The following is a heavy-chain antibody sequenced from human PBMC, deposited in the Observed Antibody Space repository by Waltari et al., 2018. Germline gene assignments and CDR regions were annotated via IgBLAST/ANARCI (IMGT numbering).Heavy chain of an antibody. CDR2: NSGRGTP. V-gene: IGHV4-39*01. D-gene: IGHD2-2*01. CDR1: GGSVSGGNQF. J-gene: IGHJ5*01. CDR3: ARHADREPAICGFDS. Sequence: QLQLQESGPGLVKPSETLSLTCTFSGGSVSGGNQFWDWIRQPPGGGLEWIGCNSGRGTPKYNPSLRSRLTISVDTSQNQFSLKLSSVTAADTAVYFCARHADREPAICGFDSWGQGTLVTVSS.